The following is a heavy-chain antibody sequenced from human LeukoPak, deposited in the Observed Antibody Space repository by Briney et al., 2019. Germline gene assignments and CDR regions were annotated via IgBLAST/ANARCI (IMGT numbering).Heavy chain of an antibody. J-gene: IGHJ4*02. CDR1: GASISSSNW. Sequence: PSETLSLTCAVSGASISSSNWWSWVRPPPGKGLEWIGEIYHSGSTNYNPSLKSRVTISVDKSKNQFSLKLSSVTAADTAVYYCARVTKGYYDSSGYRDYWGQGTLVTVSS. V-gene: IGHV4-4*02. CDR3: ARVTKGYYDSSGYRDY. CDR2: IYHSGST. D-gene: IGHD3-22*01.